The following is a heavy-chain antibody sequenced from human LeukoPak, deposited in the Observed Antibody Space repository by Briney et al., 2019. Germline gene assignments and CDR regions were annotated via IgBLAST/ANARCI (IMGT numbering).Heavy chain of an antibody. V-gene: IGHV4-59*01. D-gene: IGHD3-22*01. CDR3: TRDAEISGYTWYNWFDP. J-gene: IGHJ5*02. Sequence: SETLSLTCTVSGGSITNYCWSWIRQPPGKGLEWLGYIYYTGATKCNPSLESRVTISVDTSKSQFSLQLSSVTAADTAVYYCTRDAEISGYTWYNWFDPWGQGILVTVSS. CDR2: IYYTGAT. CDR1: GGSITNYC.